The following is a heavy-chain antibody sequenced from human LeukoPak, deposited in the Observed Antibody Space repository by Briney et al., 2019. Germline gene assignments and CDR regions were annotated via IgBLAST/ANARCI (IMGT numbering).Heavy chain of an antibody. CDR2: ISYDGSNK. CDR1: GFTFSSYA. V-gene: IGHV3-30*04. D-gene: IGHD6-13*01. Sequence: PGRSLRLSCAASGFTFSSYAMHWVRQAPGKGLEWVAVISYDGSNKYYADSVKGRFTISRDNSKNTLYLQMYSLRAEDTAVYYCARDGGYSSSWPEQFDYWGQGTLVTVSS. CDR3: ARDGGYSSSWPEQFDY. J-gene: IGHJ4*02.